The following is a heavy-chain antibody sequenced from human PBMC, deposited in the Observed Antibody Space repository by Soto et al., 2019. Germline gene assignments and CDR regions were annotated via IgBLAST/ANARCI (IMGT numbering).Heavy chain of an antibody. V-gene: IGHV3-30-3*01. CDR1: GFTFSLYA. J-gene: IGHJ3*01. CDR3: ARASAEYRYGWDDAFDV. Sequence: QVQLVEAGGGVVQPGRSLRLSCSASGFTFSLYAIHWVRQAPGKGLEWVTVMSHDGSNKNYADSVKGRITISRDNSQNTEYLQKTGLMPGDTGVYYCARASAEYRYGWDDAFDVWGQGTLVTVSS. D-gene: IGHD5-18*01. CDR2: MSHDGSNK.